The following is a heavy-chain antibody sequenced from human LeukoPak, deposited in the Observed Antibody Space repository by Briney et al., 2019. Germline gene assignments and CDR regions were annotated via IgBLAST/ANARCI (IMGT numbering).Heavy chain of an antibody. CDR3: ASSGAFSLDY. Sequence: PGGSLRLSCAASGFTFSNSAMHWVRQASGKGLEWVGRIRSKANSYATAYAASVKGRFTISRDESKNTADLQMNSLKTEDTAVYYCASSGAFSLDYWGQGILVTVSS. D-gene: IGHD3-3*02. CDR1: GFTFSNSA. J-gene: IGHJ4*02. CDR2: IRSKANSYAT. V-gene: IGHV3-73*01.